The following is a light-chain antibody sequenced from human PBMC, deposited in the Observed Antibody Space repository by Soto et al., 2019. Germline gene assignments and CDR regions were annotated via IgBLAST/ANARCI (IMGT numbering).Light chain of an antibody. J-gene: IGKJ1*01. CDR3: QQYNSYS. Sequence: DITLNQSPSTLSASLGVRITIICRASQSISDWLAWYQQKPGKAPKLLIYDISNLEIGVPSRFSGSGSGTEFTLTISGLQPDDFATYYCQQYNSYSFGQGTKVDI. CDR1: QSISDW. V-gene: IGKV1-5*02. CDR2: DIS.